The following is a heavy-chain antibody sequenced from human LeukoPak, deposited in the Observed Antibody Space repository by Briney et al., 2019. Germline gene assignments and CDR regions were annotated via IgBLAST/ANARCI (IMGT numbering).Heavy chain of an antibody. D-gene: IGHD6-13*01. V-gene: IGHV4-4*07. J-gene: IGHJ4*02. CDR1: XX. CDR3: AREVRAYSSSWYVFDY. CDR2: IYTRGST. Sequence: XXWXXXRQXXGXGLEWIGRIYTRGSTNYNPSLKRRVTKPVHTSKHQFSLKLSSVTAAHTPVYYCAREVRAYSSSWYVFDYWGQGTLVTVSS.